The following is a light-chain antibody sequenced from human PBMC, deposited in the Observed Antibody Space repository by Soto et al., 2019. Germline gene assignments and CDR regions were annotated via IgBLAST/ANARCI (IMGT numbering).Light chain of an antibody. V-gene: IGKV3-20*01. CDR3: QQYGSSPPTWT. CDR2: GAS. J-gene: IGKJ1*01. CDR1: QSVGSN. Sequence: IVRTQYPATMSVSPGERCTRSCMGIQSVGSNLAWYQQKPGQAPRILIYGASSRATGTPDRFSGSGSGTDFTLTISRLEPEDFAVYYCQQYGSSPPTWTVGPVTQVEIK.